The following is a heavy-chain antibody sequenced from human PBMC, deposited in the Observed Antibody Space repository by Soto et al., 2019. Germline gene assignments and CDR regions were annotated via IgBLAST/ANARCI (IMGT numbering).Heavy chain of an antibody. J-gene: IGHJ6*02. CDR2: ISYDGSNK. Sequence: QVQLMESGGGVVQPGRSLRLSCAASGFIFSSYAMHWVRQAPGKGLEWVAVISYDGSNKYYADSVKGRFTISRDNSKNTLYLQMNSLRAEDTAVYYCARTGLLHGMDVWGQGTTVTVSS. D-gene: IGHD2-15*01. CDR3: ARTGLLHGMDV. V-gene: IGHV3-30-3*01. CDR1: GFIFSSYA.